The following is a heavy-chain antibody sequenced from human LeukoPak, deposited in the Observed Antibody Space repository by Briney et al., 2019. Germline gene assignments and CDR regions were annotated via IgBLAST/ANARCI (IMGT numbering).Heavy chain of an antibody. V-gene: IGHV4-4*02. Sequence: SGTLSLTCAVSGGSISSSNWWSWVRQPPGKGLEWIGEIYHSGSTNYNPSLKSRVTISVDTSKNQFSLKLSSVTAADTAVYYCARGYYYDSSGLAPFDYWGQGTLVTVSS. CDR3: ARGYYYDSSGLAPFDY. D-gene: IGHD3-22*01. CDR1: GGSISSSNW. CDR2: IYHSGST. J-gene: IGHJ4*02.